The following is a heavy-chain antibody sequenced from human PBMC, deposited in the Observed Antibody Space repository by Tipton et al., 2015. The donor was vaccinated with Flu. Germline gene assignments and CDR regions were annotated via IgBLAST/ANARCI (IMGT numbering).Heavy chain of an antibody. Sequence: TLSLTCTVSGASLSDYHWSWIRQPPGKGLEWIGYVYYSGSGNYNPSLESRITVSVDTSKNQLSLKLNSVTAADTPVYYCASAPYYHDRSGFFFLKSFFDSCGQESLIPVSS. CDR2: VYYSGSG. D-gene: IGHD3-22*01. CDR3: ASAPYYHDRSGFFFLKSFFDS. J-gene: IGHJ4*02. V-gene: IGHV4-59*01. CDR1: GASLSDYH.